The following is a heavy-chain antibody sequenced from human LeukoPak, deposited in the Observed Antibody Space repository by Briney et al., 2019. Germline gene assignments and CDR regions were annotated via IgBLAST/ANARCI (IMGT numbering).Heavy chain of an antibody. Sequence: GASVKVSCKASGGTFSSYGISWVRQAPGQGLEWMGWISAYNGNTNYAQKLQGRVTMTTDTSTSTAYMELRSLRSDDTAVYYCARRRVTMVRGGEVKWFDPWGQGTLVTVSS. D-gene: IGHD3-10*01. V-gene: IGHV1-18*01. CDR2: ISAYNGNT. CDR3: ARRRVTMVRGGEVKWFDP. J-gene: IGHJ5*02. CDR1: GGTFSSYG.